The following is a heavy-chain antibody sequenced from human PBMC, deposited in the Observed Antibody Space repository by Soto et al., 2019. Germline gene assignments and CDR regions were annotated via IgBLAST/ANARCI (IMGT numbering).Heavy chain of an antibody. CDR1: VFTFSTYA. CDR3: AKYYSSSYYSPGDY. CDR2: ISGSGGST. D-gene: IGHD3-22*01. J-gene: IGHJ4*02. Sequence: GGSLRLSCSASVFTFSTYAMSWVRQAPGKGLEWVSAISGSGGSTFYADSVKGRFTISRDNSKNTLYLQMNSLRADDTAVYYCAKYYSSSYYSPGDYWGQGNLVTFSS. V-gene: IGHV3-23*01.